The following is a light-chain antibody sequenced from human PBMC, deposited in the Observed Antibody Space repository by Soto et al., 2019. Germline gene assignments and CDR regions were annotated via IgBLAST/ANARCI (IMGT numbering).Light chain of an antibody. CDR3: QKSYSTPRT. CDR1: QSISNY. CDR2: AAS. Sequence: DIQMTQSPSSLSVSVGDRVTITCRASQSISNYLNWYQQKPGKAPKLLIYAASTLQSGVPSRFSGSGSGTDFTLTVSSLQPEDFATYSCQKSYSTPRTFGQGIKVEIK. V-gene: IGKV1-39*01. J-gene: IGKJ1*01.